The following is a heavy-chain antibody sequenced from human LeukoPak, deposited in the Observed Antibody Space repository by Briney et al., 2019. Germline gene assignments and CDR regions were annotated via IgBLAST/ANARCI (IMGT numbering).Heavy chain of an antibody. V-gene: IGHV3-48*03. Sequence: GGSLRLSCAASGFTFSSYEMNWVRQVPGEGLEWLSSISTSGNTIYYADSVKGRFTISRDNAKSSLYLQMNSLGAEDTAVYYCAGGGTWIDYWGQGTLVTVSS. CDR3: AGGGTWIDY. CDR2: ISTSGNTI. D-gene: IGHD3-16*01. J-gene: IGHJ4*02. CDR1: GFTFSSYE.